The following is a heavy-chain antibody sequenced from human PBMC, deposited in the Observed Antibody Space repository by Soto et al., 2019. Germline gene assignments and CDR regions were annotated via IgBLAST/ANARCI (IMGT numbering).Heavy chain of an antibody. J-gene: IGHJ4*02. D-gene: IGHD4-17*01. CDR1: GDSLDSGDSY. Sequence: SETLSLTCTVSGDSLDSGDSYWSWIRQPPGKGLEWIGYIYHYGSTSYNPSLKSRLIISVDTSKNQFSLKVSSVTGADTAVYYCARGVYADYSYYFEYWGQGALVTSPQ. V-gene: IGHV4-30-4*01. CDR3: ARGVYADYSYYFEY. CDR2: IYHYGST.